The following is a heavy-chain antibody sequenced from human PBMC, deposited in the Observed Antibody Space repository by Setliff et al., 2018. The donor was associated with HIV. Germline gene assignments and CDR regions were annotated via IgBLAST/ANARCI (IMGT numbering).Heavy chain of an antibody. Sequence: GESLKLSCAASGFTFDDYAMHWVRQVPGKGLEWVSLISWDGGSTYYSDSVKGRFTISRDNRKNSLFLQMNSLRAEDTALYYCAKDTYTNGWHTSNFYHYGLEVWGQGTTVTVSS. CDR2: ISWDGGST. D-gene: IGHD6-19*01. V-gene: IGHV3-43D*03. CDR1: GFTFDDYA. CDR3: AKDTYTNGWHTSNFYHYGLEV. J-gene: IGHJ6*02.